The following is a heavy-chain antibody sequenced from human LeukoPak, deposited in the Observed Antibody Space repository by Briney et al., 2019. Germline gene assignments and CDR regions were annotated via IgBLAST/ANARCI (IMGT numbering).Heavy chain of an antibody. CDR3: ARPYYYDSRIDP. Sequence: SETLSLTCTVSGGSISSGDYYWSWIRQPPGKGLEWIAYMYYSGSTYYNPSLKSRVTMSANTSKNQLSLKLSSVTAADTAVYYCARPYYYDSRIDPWGQGILVTVSS. D-gene: IGHD3-22*01. CDR2: MYYSGST. J-gene: IGHJ5*02. V-gene: IGHV4-30-4*01. CDR1: GGSISSGDYY.